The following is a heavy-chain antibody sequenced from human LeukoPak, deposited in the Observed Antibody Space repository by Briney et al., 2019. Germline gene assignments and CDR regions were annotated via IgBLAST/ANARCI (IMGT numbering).Heavy chain of an antibody. D-gene: IGHD3-10*01. V-gene: IGHV3-23*01. J-gene: IGHJ4*02. CDR2: ISGSGGST. Sequence: GSLRLSCAASGFTFSSYVMSWVRQAPGKGLEWVSAISGSGGSTYYADSVKGRFTISRDNSKNTLYLQMNSLRAEDTAVYYCAKRAKGVSSGGIVYWGQGTLVTVSS. CDR1: GFTFSSYV. CDR3: AKRAKGVSSGGIVY.